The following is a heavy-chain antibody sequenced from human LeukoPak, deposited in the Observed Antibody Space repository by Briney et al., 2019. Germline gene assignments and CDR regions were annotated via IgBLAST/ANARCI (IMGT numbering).Heavy chain of an antibody. Sequence: GGSLRLSCAASGFTVSSNYMSWVRQAPGKGLEWVSVIYTGGSTYYADSVQGRFTISRDNSKNTLYLQMNSLRAEDTAVYYCARDGRYSSSWHQYYYYMDVWGKGTTVTVSS. CDR3: ARDGRYSSSWHQYYYYMDV. J-gene: IGHJ6*03. D-gene: IGHD6-13*01. CDR1: GFTVSSNY. V-gene: IGHV3-66*01. CDR2: IYTGGST.